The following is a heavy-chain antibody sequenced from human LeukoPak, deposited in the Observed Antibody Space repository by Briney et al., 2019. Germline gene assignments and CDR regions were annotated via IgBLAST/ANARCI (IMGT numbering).Heavy chain of an antibody. J-gene: IGHJ3*02. D-gene: IGHD2-15*01. CDR2: ISGSGSGGAT. Sequence: PGGSLRLSCAASGFTFDIHVMTWVRQAPGKGLEWVSSISGSGSGGATYYADSVKGRFTISRDNSKNTLYLQMNSLRAEDTAVYYCAKGGRGSLRPFPRKKSPEDAFDIWGQGTMVTVSS. CDR1: GFTFDIHV. V-gene: IGHV3-23*01. CDR3: AKGGRGSLRPFPRKKSPEDAFDI.